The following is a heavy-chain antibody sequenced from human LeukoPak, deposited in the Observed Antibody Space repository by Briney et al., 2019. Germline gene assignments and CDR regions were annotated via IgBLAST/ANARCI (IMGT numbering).Heavy chain of an antibody. CDR2: VFHSGST. CDR3: ARQRGGSWVNDY. V-gene: IGHV4-39*01. CDR1: AASISSSYFY. Sequence: SETLSLTCTVSAASISSSYFYWSWLRQPPGKGLEWIGNVFHSGSTHYSPSLKSRVTISVDTSRKQFSLRLSAATAADTAVYYCARQRGGSWVNDYWGQGTLVTVSS. J-gene: IGHJ4*02. D-gene: IGHD1-26*01.